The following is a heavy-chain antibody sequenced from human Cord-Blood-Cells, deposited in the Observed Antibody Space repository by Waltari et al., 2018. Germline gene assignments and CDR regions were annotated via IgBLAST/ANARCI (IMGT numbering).Heavy chain of an antibody. Sequence: QVQLQESGPGLVKPSETLSLTCTVSGGSVSSGSYYWSWIRQPPGKGLEWIGYIYYSGSTNYNPSLKSRVTISVDTSKNQFSPKLSSVTAADTAVYYCARGFGITMVQGVNWFDPWGQGTLVTVSS. V-gene: IGHV4-61*01. J-gene: IGHJ5*02. D-gene: IGHD3-10*01. CDR2: IYYSGST. CDR3: ARGFGITMVQGVNWFDP. CDR1: GGSVSSGSYY.